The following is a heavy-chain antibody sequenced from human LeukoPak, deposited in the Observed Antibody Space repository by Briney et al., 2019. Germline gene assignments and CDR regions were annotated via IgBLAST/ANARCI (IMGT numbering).Heavy chain of an antibody. CDR1: GGTFSNYA. CDR3: ARWAGYCRITNCYSAFDY. Sequence: SVKVSCKASGGTFSNYAISWVRQAPGQGLEWMGGITPIFSTPSYAQKFQGRVTITADESTSTAYMELSGLRSEATAVYYCARWAGYCRITNCYSAFDYWGQGTLVTVSS. CDR2: ITPIFSTP. D-gene: IGHD2-2*02. V-gene: IGHV1-69*13. J-gene: IGHJ4*02.